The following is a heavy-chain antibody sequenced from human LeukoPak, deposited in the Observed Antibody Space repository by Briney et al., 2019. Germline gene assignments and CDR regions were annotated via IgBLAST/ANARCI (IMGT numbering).Heavy chain of an antibody. CDR2: ISYDGSNK. CDR1: GFTFSSYA. J-gene: IGHJ5*02. Sequence: GGSLRLSCAASGFTFSSYAMHWVRQAPGKGLEWVAVISYDGSNKYYADSVKGRFTISRDNSKNTLYLQMNSLRAEDTAVYYCAREIYYYGSGESNWFDPWGQGTLVTVSS. V-gene: IGHV3-30-3*01. CDR3: AREIYYYGSGESNWFDP. D-gene: IGHD3-10*01.